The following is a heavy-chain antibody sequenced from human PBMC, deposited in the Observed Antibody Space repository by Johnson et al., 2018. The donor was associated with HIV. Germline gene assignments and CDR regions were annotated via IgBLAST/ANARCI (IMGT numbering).Heavy chain of an antibody. CDR3: AKDLFTEREDDVFDI. J-gene: IGHJ3*02. D-gene: IGHD1-26*01. CDR1: GFTFRSYA. CDR2: ISYDGSNK. V-gene: IGHV3-30*18. Sequence: HVQLVESGGGVVQPGRSLRLSCAASGFTFRSYAMHWVRQAPGKGLEWVAVISYDGSNKYYADSVKGRLTISRDNSKNTLYLQMNSLRAEDTAVYYCAKDLFTEREDDVFDIWGQGTMVTVSS.